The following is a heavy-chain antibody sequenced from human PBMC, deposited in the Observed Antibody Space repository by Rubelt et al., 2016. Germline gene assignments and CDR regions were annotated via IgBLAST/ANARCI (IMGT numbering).Heavy chain of an antibody. CDR2: IYYSGST. D-gene: IGHD4-23*01. Sequence: QVQLQESGPGLVKPSGTLSLTCAVSGGSISSSNWWSWVRQPPGKGLEWIGYIYYSGSTNYNPSLKILVTISVDTSKNQFSLKLSSVTAADTAVYYCARVSDYGGNGGVDYWGQGTLVTVSS. CDR1: GGSISSSNW. J-gene: IGHJ4*02. V-gene: IGHV4-4*02. CDR3: ARVSDYGGNGGVDY.